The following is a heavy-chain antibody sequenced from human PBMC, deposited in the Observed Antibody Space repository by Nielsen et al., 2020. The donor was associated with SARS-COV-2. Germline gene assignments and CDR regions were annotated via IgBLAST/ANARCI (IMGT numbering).Heavy chain of an antibody. CDR2: ITSDGSRT. D-gene: IGHD3-3*01. CDR1: GFTFSSYW. CDR3: ARDQRSEYFDL. Sequence: GESLKISCAASGFTFSSYWMSWVRQAPGKGLVWVSRITSDGSRTTYADSVQGRFTISRDNAKNTLYLQMNSLRAEDTAVYYCARDQRSEYFDLWGRGTLVTVSS. J-gene: IGHJ2*01. V-gene: IGHV3-74*01.